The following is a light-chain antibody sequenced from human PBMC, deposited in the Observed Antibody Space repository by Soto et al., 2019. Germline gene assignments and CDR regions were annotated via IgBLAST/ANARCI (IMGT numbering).Light chain of an antibody. V-gene: IGKV3-11*01. Sequence: EIVLTQSPVTLSLSPGERATLSCRASQSVSSSLAWYQQKPGQAPRLLIYDASNTATGIPARFSGSGSGTEFTLTISSLEPEDFSIYYCQQRSSLITFGQGTRLETK. CDR3: QQRSSLIT. CDR1: QSVSSS. J-gene: IGKJ5*01. CDR2: DAS.